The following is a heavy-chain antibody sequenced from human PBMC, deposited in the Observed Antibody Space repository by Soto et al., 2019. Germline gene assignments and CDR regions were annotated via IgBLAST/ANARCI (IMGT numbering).Heavy chain of an antibody. D-gene: IGHD4-17*01. Sequence: QLQLQESGSGLVKPSQTLYLTCAVSGGSISSDGYSWSWIRQPPGKGLEWIGYIYHSGSTYYNPSLKSRVTISVDRSKNQFSLKLSSVTAADTAVYYCARAMTTVTTIDYWGQGTLVTVSS. V-gene: IGHV4-30-2*01. CDR3: ARAMTTVTTIDY. CDR1: GGSISSDGYS. J-gene: IGHJ4*02. CDR2: IYHSGST.